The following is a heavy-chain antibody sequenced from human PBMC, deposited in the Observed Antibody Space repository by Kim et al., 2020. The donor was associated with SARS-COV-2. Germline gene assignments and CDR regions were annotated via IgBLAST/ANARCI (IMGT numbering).Heavy chain of an antibody. CDR1: GDSVSSNSAA. V-gene: IGHV6-1*01. J-gene: IGHJ6*02. Sequence: SQTLSLTCAISGDSVSSNSAAWNWIRQSPSRGLEWLGRTYYRSKWYNDYAVSVKSRITINPDTSKNQFSLQLNSVTPEDTAVYYCARVLAARPASGYYGMDVWGQGTTVTVSS. D-gene: IGHD6-6*01. CDR3: ARVLAARPASGYYGMDV. CDR2: TYYRSKWYN.